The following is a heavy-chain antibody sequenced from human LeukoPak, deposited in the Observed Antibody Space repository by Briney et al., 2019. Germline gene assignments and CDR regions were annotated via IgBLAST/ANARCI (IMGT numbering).Heavy chain of an antibody. V-gene: IGHV3-9*01. CDR2: ISWNSGSI. J-gene: IGHJ4*02. D-gene: IGHD6-13*01. Sequence: GGSLRLSCAASGFTFDDYAMHWVRQAPGKGLEWVSGISWNSGSIGYADSVKGRFTISRDNAKNSLYLQMNSLRAEDTALYYCAKDVEAAGTPVGYFDYWGQGTLVTVSS. CDR3: AKDVEAAGTPVGYFDY. CDR1: GFTFDDYA.